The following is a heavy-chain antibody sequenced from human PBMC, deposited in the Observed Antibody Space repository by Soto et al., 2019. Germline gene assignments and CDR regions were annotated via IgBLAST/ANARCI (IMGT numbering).Heavy chain of an antibody. V-gene: IGHV3-53*05. J-gene: IGHJ3*02. CDR1: GFTVSNNY. CDR2: IYRGDST. Sequence: GGSLRLSCAASGFTVSNNYMSWVRQGPGKGLEWVSTIYRGDSTYYADSVKGRFTISRDNSKNTVYLQMNTLRADDTAIFYCASDSSGSAPNGAFDIWGQGTMVTVSS. D-gene: IGHD3-22*01. CDR3: ASDSSGSAPNGAFDI.